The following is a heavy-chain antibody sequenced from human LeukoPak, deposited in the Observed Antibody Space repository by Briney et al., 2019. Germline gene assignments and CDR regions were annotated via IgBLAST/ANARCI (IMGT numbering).Heavy chain of an antibody. V-gene: IGHV3-21*01. CDR1: GFTFSSYR. J-gene: IGHJ6*02. CDR3: AVRGYSYGDGMDV. D-gene: IGHD5-18*01. CDR2: ISSSSSYI. Sequence: GGSIRLSCAASGFTFSSYRMNWVRQTPGKGLEWVSSISSSSSYIYYADSVKGRFTISRDNAKNSLYLQMNSLRAEDTAVYYCAVRGYSYGDGMDVWGQGTTVTVSS.